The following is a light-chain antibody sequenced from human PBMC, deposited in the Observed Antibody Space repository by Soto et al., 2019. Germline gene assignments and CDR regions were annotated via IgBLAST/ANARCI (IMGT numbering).Light chain of an antibody. CDR2: GAS. Sequence: DIQMTQSPSSLSASVGDRVTVTCRASQGIGTYLAWYQQKPGKVPELLIYGASTLQSGVPSRFSGSGSGTDFTLTIHSLQPEDVETYYCQKYNGAPLTFGPGTKVDIK. CDR3: QKYNGAPLT. V-gene: IGKV1-27*01. J-gene: IGKJ3*01. CDR1: QGIGTY.